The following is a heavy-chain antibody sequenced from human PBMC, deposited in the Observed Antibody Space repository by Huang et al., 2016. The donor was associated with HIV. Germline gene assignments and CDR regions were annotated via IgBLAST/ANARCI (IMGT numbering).Heavy chain of an antibody. CDR2: ITGRGSSS. Sequence: EVQLLESGGGLVQPGGSLRLSCAASGFTFSSYAMSWVRQAQGKGREWGSSITGRGSSSYYADSVKGRFTISRDNSKNTLYLQMNSLRAEDTAIYYCAKADSGAAAGSLVDYWGQGTLVTVSS. D-gene: IGHD6-13*01. V-gene: IGHV3-23*01. CDR3: AKADSGAAAGSLVDY. CDR1: GFTFSSYA. J-gene: IGHJ4*02.